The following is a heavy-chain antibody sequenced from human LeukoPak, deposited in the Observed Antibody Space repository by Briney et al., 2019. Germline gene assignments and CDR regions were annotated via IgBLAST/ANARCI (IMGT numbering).Heavy chain of an antibody. CDR2: ISWNSGSI. CDR3: AKGLEHEGGPIDY. CDR1: GFTFDDYA. J-gene: IGHJ4*02. Sequence: PGRSLRLSCAASGFTFDDYAMHWVRQAPGKGLEWVSGISWNSGSIGYADSVKGRFTISRDNAKNSLYLQMNSLRAEDMALYYCAKGLEHEGGPIDYWGQGTLVTVSS. D-gene: IGHD1/OR15-1a*01. V-gene: IGHV3-9*03.